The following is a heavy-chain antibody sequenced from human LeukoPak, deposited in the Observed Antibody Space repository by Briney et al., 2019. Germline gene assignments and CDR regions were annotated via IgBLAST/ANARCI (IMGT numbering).Heavy chain of an antibody. V-gene: IGHV4-30-2*01. CDR3: ARGGNWKPVDY. CDR2: IYHSGST. CDR1: GGSISSGGYY. Sequence: SETLSLTCTVSGGSISSGGYYWSWIRQPPGKGLEWIGYIYHSGSTYYNPSLKSRVTISVDTSKNQFSLKLSSVTAADTAVYYCARGGNWKPVDYWGQGTLVTVSS. J-gene: IGHJ4*02. D-gene: IGHD1-1*01.